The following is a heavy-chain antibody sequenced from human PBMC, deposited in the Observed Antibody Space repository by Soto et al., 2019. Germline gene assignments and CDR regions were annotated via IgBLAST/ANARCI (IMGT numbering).Heavy chain of an antibody. V-gene: IGHV3-74*01. Sequence: GGSLRLSCAASQFSFSSYWMHWVRQVPGKGPAWVSRINHDGSKTEYADSVKGRFTISRDNTNNTLYLQMNSLRVEDTAMYYCVREPWGFSGTWYDYWGQGTLLTVSS. J-gene: IGHJ4*02. CDR2: INHDGSKT. CDR3: VREPWGFSGTWYDY. D-gene: IGHD6-13*01. CDR1: QFSFSSYW.